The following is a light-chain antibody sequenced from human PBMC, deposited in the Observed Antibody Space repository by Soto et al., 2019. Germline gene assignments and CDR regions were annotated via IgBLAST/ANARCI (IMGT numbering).Light chain of an antibody. J-gene: IGKJ5*01. CDR2: SAS. V-gene: IGKV1-39*01. CDR3: QQSLSGPIT. Sequence: DIQMTQSPSSLSASVGDRVTITCRASQSIAGYLSWYQRRPGKAPKFLIYSASSLQRGVPSRFSGSGSGTDFSLTINGLQPEDFATYFCQQSLSGPITFGQGTRLEIK. CDR1: QSIAGY.